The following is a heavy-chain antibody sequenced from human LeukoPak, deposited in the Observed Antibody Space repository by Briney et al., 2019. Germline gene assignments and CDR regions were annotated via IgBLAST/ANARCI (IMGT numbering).Heavy chain of an antibody. J-gene: IGHJ4*02. D-gene: IGHD6-13*01. CDR1: GFTVSSNY. CDR3: ARDIAAAGYFDY. CDR2: IYSGGST. Sequence: GGSLRLSCAASGFTVSSNYMSWVRQAPGKGLEWVSVIYSGGSTYYADSVKGRFTISRDNSKNTLYLQMNSLRADDTAVYYCARDIAAAGYFDYWGQGTLVTVSS. V-gene: IGHV3-53*01.